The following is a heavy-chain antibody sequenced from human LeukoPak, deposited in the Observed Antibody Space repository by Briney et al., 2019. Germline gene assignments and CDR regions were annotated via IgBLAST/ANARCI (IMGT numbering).Heavy chain of an antibody. CDR2: INPSGGST. D-gene: IGHD6-19*01. J-gene: IGHJ4*02. V-gene: IGHV1-46*01. CDR3: ARLGPASSGWPESFDY. Sequence: ASVKVSCKASGYTFTSYYMHWVRQAPGQGLEWMGIINPSGGSTSYAQKSQGRVTMTRDTSTSTVYMELSGLRSEDTAVYYCARLGPASSGWPESFDYWGQGTLVTVSS. CDR1: GYTFTSYY.